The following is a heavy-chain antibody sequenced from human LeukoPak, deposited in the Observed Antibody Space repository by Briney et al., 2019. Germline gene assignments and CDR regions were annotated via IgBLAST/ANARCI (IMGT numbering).Heavy chain of an antibody. Sequence: GGSLRLSCAASGFTFSSYSMNWVRQAPGKGLEWVSSISSSSSYIYYADSLKGRFTISRDNAKNSLYLKMNSLRAEDTAVYYCARDRDYGDNDAFDIWGQGTMVTVSS. CDR3: ARDRDYGDNDAFDI. D-gene: IGHD4-17*01. CDR1: GFTFSSYS. CDR2: ISSSSSYI. V-gene: IGHV3-21*01. J-gene: IGHJ3*02.